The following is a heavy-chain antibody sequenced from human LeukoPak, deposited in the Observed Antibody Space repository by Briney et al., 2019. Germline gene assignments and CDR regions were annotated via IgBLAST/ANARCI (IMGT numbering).Heavy chain of an antibody. CDR2: INAGDGNT. V-gene: IGHV1-3*01. D-gene: IGHD3-10*01. CDR1: GYTFTSYA. Sequence: ASVKVSCKASGYTFTSYAMHWVRQAPGQRLEWMGWINAGDGNTKYSQKFQGRVTITRDTSASTAYMELSSLRSEDTAVYYCARDRVGGSGSYSFWGQGTLVTVSS. CDR3: ARDRVGGSGSYSF. J-gene: IGHJ4*02.